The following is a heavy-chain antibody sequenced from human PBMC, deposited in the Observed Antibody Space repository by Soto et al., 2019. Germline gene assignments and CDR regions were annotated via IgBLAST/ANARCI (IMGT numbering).Heavy chain of an antibody. J-gene: IGHJ4*02. CDR2: IIPIFGTA. CDR3: ARDYSPDYGTRYFDY. Sequence: SVKVSCKASGGTFSSYAISWVRQAPGQGLEWMGGIIPIFGTANYAQKFQGRVTITADESTSTAYMELSSLRSEDTAVYYCARDYSPDYGTRYFDYWGQGTLVTVSS. V-gene: IGHV1-69*13. D-gene: IGHD4-17*01. CDR1: GGTFSSYA.